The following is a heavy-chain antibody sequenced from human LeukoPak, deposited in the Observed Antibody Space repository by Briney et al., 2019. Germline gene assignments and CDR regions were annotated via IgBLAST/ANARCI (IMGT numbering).Heavy chain of an antibody. V-gene: IGHV3-74*01. CDR1: GFTFSSYW. J-gene: IGHJ4*02. D-gene: IGHD4-23*01. CDR3: AKDPYGGNSGRIDY. Sequence: GGSLRLSCAASGFTFSSYWIHWVRQAPGKGLVWVSRIDTDGSNTNYADSVKGRFTISRDNAQNTVYLQMNSLRAEDTAVYYCAKDPYGGNSGRIDYWGQGTLVTVSS. CDR2: IDTDGSNT.